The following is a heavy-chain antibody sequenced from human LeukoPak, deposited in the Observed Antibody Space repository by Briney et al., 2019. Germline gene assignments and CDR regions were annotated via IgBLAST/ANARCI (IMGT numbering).Heavy chain of an antibody. CDR1: GFTFSNAW. D-gene: IGHD6-19*01. Sequence: GGSLRLSCAASGFTFSNAWMSWVRQAPGKGLEWVGRIKSKTDGGTTDYAAPVKGRFTISGDDSKNTLYLQMNSLKTEDTAVYYCTTDHAVQWLEWYYFDYWGQGTLVTVSS. CDR3: TTDHAVQWLEWYYFDY. CDR2: IKSKTDGGTT. J-gene: IGHJ4*02. V-gene: IGHV3-15*01.